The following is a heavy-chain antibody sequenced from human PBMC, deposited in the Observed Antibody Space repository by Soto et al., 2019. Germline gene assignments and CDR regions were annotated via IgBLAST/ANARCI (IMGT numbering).Heavy chain of an antibody. Sequence: QVQLQESGPGLVKPSETLSLTCTVSGGSISSYYWSWIRQPPGKGLEWIGYIYYSASTNNSPSLKRRVTIAVDPAKNQCSLKLSSVTAADTAVYYCARHLAYCGGDCGSRDYWGQGTLVTVSS. CDR2: IYYSAST. J-gene: IGHJ4*02. V-gene: IGHV4-59*08. CDR3: ARHLAYCGGDCGSRDY. CDR1: GGSISSYY. D-gene: IGHD2-21*02.